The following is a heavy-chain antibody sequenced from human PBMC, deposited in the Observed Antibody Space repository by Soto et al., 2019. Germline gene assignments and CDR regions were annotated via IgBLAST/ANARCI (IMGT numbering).Heavy chain of an antibody. CDR3: ARVSVDGGNFDY. J-gene: IGHJ4*02. D-gene: IGHD2-15*01. CDR1: GGTFSSYT. CDR2: IIPILGIA. Sequence: ASVKVSCKASGGTFSSYTISWVRQAPGQGLEWMGRIIPILGIANYAQKFQGRVTITADKSTSTAYMELSSLRSEDTAVYYCARVSVDGGNFDYWGQGTLVTVSS. V-gene: IGHV1-69*02.